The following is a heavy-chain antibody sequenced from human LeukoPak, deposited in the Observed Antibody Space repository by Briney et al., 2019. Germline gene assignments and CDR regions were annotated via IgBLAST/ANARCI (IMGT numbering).Heavy chain of an antibody. Sequence: SETLSLTCTVSGGSISSGSYYWSWIRQPAGKGLEWIGRIYTSGSTNYNPPLKSRVTISVDTSKNQFSLKLSSVTAADTAVYYCARDSWERWLQLGGNWGQGTLVTVSS. D-gene: IGHD5-24*01. CDR2: IYTSGST. J-gene: IGHJ4*02. CDR1: GGSISSGSYY. CDR3: ARDSWERWLQLGGN. V-gene: IGHV4-61*02.